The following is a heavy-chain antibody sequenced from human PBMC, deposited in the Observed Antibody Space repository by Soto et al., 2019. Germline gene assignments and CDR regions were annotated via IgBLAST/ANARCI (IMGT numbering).Heavy chain of an antibody. V-gene: IGHV1-69*01. CDR3: ARGFPDGWVEPGVVRGYLDT. Sequence: QVQLVQSGAEVKEPGSAVKVSCKAPADSFSSYGISWVRQAPGQGLAWMGGIIPIFGTTNYAEKFQGRVTITADESTNTAYMELSSLRSEDTALYYCARGFPDGWVEPGVVRGYLDTWGRGTLVTVSS. D-gene: IGHD3-3*01. J-gene: IGHJ4*02. CDR2: IIPIFGTT. CDR1: ADSFSSYG.